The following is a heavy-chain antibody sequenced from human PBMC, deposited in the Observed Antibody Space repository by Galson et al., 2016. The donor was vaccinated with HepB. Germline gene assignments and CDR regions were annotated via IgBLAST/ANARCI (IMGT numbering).Heavy chain of an antibody. V-gene: IGHV3-33*08. J-gene: IGHJ6*02. CDR3: ARDRGLLHYYYGMDV. CDR2: ISYDGNNR. Sequence: SLRLSCATSGFTFNNYGINWVRQAPGKGLEWVAVISYDGNNRHYADAVKGRFTISGDSSTNTVYLQMNSLRADDTAVYFCARDRGLLHYYYGMDVWGQGTTVTVSS. CDR1: GFTFNNYG. D-gene: IGHD4-17*01.